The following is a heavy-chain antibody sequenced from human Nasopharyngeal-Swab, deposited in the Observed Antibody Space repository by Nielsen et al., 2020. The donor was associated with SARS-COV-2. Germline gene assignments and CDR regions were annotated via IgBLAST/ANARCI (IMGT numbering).Heavy chain of an antibody. Sequence: WIRQPPGKGLEWVSAISGSGGSTYYADSVTGRFTISRGNSKNPLYLQMNSLRAEDTAVYYCAKDLLGGISTGYYYYYYYMDVWGKGTTVTVSS. V-gene: IGHV3-23*01. D-gene: IGHD3-9*01. J-gene: IGHJ6*03. CDR2: ISGSGGST. CDR3: AKDLLGGISTGYYYYYYYMDV.